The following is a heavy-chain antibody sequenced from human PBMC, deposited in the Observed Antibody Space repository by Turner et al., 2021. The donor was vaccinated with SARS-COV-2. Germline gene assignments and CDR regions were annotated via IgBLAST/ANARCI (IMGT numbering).Heavy chain of an antibody. CDR3: ARRSSRLGNWYFDL. CDR2: MYYSGST. Sequence: QLQLQASGPRLVKPSETLSLTCTVSGGSISSSSYYWGWFRQPPGKGREWIGSMYYSGSTYYNPSLKSRVTISVDTSKNQFSLKLSSVTAADTAVYYCARRSSRLGNWYFDLWGRGTLVTVSS. CDR1: GGSISSSSYY. D-gene: IGHD2-15*01. V-gene: IGHV4-39*01. J-gene: IGHJ2*01.